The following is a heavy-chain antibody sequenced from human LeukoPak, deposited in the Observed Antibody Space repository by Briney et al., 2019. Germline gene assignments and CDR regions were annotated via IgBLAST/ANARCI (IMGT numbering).Heavy chain of an antibody. CDR1: GFTFSSYA. D-gene: IGHD2-2*01. CDR2: ISGSGGST. CDR3: AKASCSSTSRREDHSDDAFDI. V-gene: IGHV3-23*01. Sequence: GGSLRLSCAASGFTFSSYAMSWVRQAPGKGLEWVSAISGSGGSTYYADSVKGRFTISRDNSKNTLYLQMNSLRAEDTAVYYCAKASCSSTSRREDHSDDAFDIWGQGTMVTVSS. J-gene: IGHJ3*02.